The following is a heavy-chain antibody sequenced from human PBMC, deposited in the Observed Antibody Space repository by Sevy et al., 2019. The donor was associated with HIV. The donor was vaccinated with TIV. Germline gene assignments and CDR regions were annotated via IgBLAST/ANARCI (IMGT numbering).Heavy chain of an antibody. Sequence: SCAASGLTFRSHAMHWVRQAPGKGLEWVTVISYDGAVRYYGESVKGRFTVSRDNSKNTLYLQMNSLRPDDTAVYYCAREAGYSAKNDAFAFWGQWTMVTVSS. V-gene: IGHV3-30-3*01. CDR2: ISYDGAVR. CDR1: GLTFRSHA. J-gene: IGHJ3*01. D-gene: IGHD1-26*01. CDR3: AREAGYSAKNDAFAF.